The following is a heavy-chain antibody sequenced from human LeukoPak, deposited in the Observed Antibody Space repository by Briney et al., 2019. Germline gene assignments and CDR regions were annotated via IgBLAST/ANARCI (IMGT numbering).Heavy chain of an antibody. D-gene: IGHD5-18*01. V-gene: IGHV3-21*01. Sequence: GGSLRLSCAASGFTFSSYSMNWVRQAPGKGLEWVSSISSSSSYIYYADSVKGRFTNSRDNAKNSLYLQMNSLRAEDTAVYYCARVSSRRLGLWLQSHYYYYYMDVWGKGTTVTVSS. CDR3: ARVSSRRLGLWLQSHYYYYYMDV. CDR2: ISSSSSYI. CDR1: GFTFSSYS. J-gene: IGHJ6*03.